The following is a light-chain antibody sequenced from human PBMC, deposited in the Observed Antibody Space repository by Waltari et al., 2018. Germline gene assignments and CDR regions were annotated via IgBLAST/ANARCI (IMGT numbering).Light chain of an antibody. CDR2: GAS. J-gene: IGKJ1*01. V-gene: IGKV3-20*01. Sequence: EIVLTQSPGTLSLSPGERATLSCRASQTVSNNYLAWFQQRPGQAPRLLIHGASDRATGIPDRFSGSGSGTDFTLTISRLEPEDFAVYYCQHYDTSPLTFGQGP. CDR3: QHYDTSPLT. CDR1: QTVSNNY.